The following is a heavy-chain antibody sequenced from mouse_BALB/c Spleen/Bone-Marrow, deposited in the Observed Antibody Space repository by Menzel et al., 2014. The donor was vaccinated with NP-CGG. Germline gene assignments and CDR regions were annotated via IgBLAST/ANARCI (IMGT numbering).Heavy chain of an antibody. CDR2: INYSGRT. CDR3: ARRPADWHFDV. V-gene: IGHV3-2*02. CDR1: GYSITSDYA. J-gene: IGHJ1*01. Sequence: EVQLQESGPGLVKPSQSLSLTCTVTGYSITSDYAWNWIRQFSGTKLEWMAYINYSGRTSYNPSLKSRISITRDTSKNQFLLQLNSVTPEDTATYYCARRPADWHFDVWGAGTTVTVSS. D-gene: IGHD6-1*01.